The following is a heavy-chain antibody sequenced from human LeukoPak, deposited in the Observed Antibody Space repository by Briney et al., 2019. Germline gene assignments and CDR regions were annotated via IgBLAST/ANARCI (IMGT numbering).Heavy chain of an antibody. J-gene: IGHJ4*02. CDR1: GFTFSSYA. D-gene: IGHD3-22*01. Sequence: GGSLRLSCAASGFTFSSYAMHWVRQAPGKGLEWVAVISYDGSNKYYVDSVKGRFTISRDNSKSTLYLQMNSLRAEDTAVYYCAREACPYRLCYYDSSGYSLNYYFDYWGQGTLVTVSS. V-gene: IGHV3-30-3*01. CDR2: ISYDGSNK. CDR3: AREACPYRLCYYDSSGYSLNYYFDY.